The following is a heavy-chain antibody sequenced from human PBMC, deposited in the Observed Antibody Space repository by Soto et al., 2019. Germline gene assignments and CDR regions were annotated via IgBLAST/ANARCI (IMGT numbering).Heavy chain of an antibody. Sequence: QVHLVQSGAEVKKPGASVNVSCQASGSITNHHMHWVRQAPGQGLEWMGIFNPSGLSTTYAQKFQGRVTITSDTSTSTVYMELSILTSEDTAVYFCAKVTHRGPIAVAGPLGSWGQGTLVIVSS. CDR2: FNPSGLST. CDR3: AKVTHRGPIAVAGPLGS. D-gene: IGHD6-19*01. J-gene: IGHJ4*02. V-gene: IGHV1-46*01. CDR1: GSITNHH.